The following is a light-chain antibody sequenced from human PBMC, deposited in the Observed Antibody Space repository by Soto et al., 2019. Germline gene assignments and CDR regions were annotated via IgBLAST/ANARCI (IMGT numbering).Light chain of an antibody. V-gene: IGLV2-8*01. CDR2: EVN. Sequence: QSALTQPPSASGSPGQSVTISCTGTSSDVGAYNYVSWYQQHPGKAPKLMIYEVNKRPSGVHDRFSGSKSGNTASLTVSGLQAEDEADYFCSSYVGNNNVVFGGGTKVTVL. CDR1: SSDVGAYNY. CDR3: SSYVGNNNVV. J-gene: IGLJ2*01.